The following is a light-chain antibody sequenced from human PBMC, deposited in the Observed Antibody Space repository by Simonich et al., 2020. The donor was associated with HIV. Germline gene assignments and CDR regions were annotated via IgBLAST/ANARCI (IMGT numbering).Light chain of an antibody. Sequence: ENVLTQSPATLSLSPGERATLSCRASQSVSSSYLAWYQQKPGLAPRLLIYDASSRATGIPDRFRGSGSGTEFNLTISSLEPEDFAVYYCQQRSNWPLTFGGGTKVEIK. CDR1: QSVSSSY. J-gene: IGKJ4*01. CDR3: QQRSNWPLT. V-gene: IGKV3D-20*02. CDR2: DAS.